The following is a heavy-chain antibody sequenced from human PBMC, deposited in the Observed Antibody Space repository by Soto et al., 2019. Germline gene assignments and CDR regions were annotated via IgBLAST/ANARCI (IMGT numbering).Heavy chain of an antibody. CDR1: GGSISSYY. D-gene: IGHD3-10*01. J-gene: IGHJ5*02. Sequence: SETLSLTCTVSGGSISSYYWSWIRQSPGKGLEWIGYIYYSGSTNYNPSLKSRVTISVDTSKNQFSLKLSSVTAADTAVYYCARTYYYGSGSYLGWFDPWGQGTLVTVSS. CDR3: ARTYYYGSGSYLGWFDP. CDR2: IYYSGST. V-gene: IGHV4-59*01.